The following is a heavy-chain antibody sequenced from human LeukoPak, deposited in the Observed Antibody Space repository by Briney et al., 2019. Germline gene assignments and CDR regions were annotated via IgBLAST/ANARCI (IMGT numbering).Heavy chain of an antibody. J-gene: IGHJ1*01. Sequence: SETLSLTCTVSGGSISGYYWSWLRQPPGKGLEWIGYIYYSGSTNYNPSLKSRVTISVDTSKNQFSLKLSSVTAADTAVYYCARQAAAIEYFQHWGQGTLVTVSS. CDR2: IYYSGST. V-gene: IGHV4-59*01. CDR3: ARQAAAIEYFQH. D-gene: IGHD2-2*01. CDR1: GGSISGYY.